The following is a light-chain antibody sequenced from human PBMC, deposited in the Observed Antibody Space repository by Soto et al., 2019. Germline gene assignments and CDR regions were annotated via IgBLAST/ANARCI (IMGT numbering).Light chain of an antibody. Sequence: EVVLTQSPATLSLSPGERATLSCRASQSVSSSSLAWYQQKRGQAPRLLIHDASSRATGIPDRFSGSGSGTDFTLTISRLEPEDFAVYYCQQYNSWPLTFGGGTKVDI. CDR1: QSVSSSS. J-gene: IGKJ4*01. CDR3: QQYNSWPLT. CDR2: DAS. V-gene: IGKV3-20*01.